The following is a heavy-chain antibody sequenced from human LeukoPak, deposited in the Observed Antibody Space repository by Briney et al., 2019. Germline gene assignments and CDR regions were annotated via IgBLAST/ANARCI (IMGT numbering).Heavy chain of an antibody. V-gene: IGHV4-39*01. CDR3: ARRSGIAAAGTSVPVTLFDY. J-gene: IGHJ4*02. Sequence: SETLSLTCTVSGGSISSNNYYWGWIRQPPGKGLEWIGSIYYSGSTYYNPSLKSRVTISVDTSKNQFSLKLSSVTAADTAVYYCARRSGIAAAGTSVPVTLFDYWGQGTLVTVSS. D-gene: IGHD6-13*01. CDR1: GGSISSNNYY. CDR2: IYYSGST.